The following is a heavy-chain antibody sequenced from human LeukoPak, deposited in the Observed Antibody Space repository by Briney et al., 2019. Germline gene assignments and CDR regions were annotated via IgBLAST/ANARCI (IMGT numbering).Heavy chain of an antibody. Sequence: GGSLRLSCAASGFTFSSYSMNWVRQPSGKGLEWVSCISSGSSYIYYADSVKGRFTISRDNAKNSLYLQMNSLRDEDTAGYYCARADIEVAVAAFDYYGMDFWGQGTTVTVSS. J-gene: IGHJ6*02. CDR2: ISSGSSYI. CDR1: GFTFSSYS. V-gene: IGHV3-21*01. D-gene: IGHD2-15*01. CDR3: ARADIEVAVAAFDYYGMDF.